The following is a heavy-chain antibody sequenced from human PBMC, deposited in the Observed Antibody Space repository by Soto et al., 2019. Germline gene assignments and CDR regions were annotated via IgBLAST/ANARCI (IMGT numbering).Heavy chain of an antibody. J-gene: IGHJ4*02. V-gene: IGHV5-10-1*01. CDR1: GNSFTNHW. CDR2: IDPSDSYT. Sequence: GESLKISCEGSGNSFTNHWISWVRQMPGKGLEWMGRIDPSDSYTSYSPSFQGRVIISVDKSISTAYLQWSSLEASDTAMYYCSRHGTRLVRGGLYYFDYWGRGTLVTV. CDR3: SRHGTRLVRGGLYYFDY. D-gene: IGHD3-10*01.